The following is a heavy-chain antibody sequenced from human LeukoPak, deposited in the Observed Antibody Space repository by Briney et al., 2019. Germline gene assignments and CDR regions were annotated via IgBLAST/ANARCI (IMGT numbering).Heavy chain of an antibody. Sequence: GGSLRLSCAASGFTVNTNYMSWVRQAPGKGLEWVSVIYRDDTTYYADSVKGRLTISRDNSKNTLYLQMSSLRAEDTAVYYCATAAYDSGSYIVNHDYWGQGTLVTVSS. CDR2: IYRDDTT. CDR1: GFTVNTNY. V-gene: IGHV3-53*05. CDR3: ATAAYDSGSYIVNHDY. D-gene: IGHD3-22*01. J-gene: IGHJ4*02.